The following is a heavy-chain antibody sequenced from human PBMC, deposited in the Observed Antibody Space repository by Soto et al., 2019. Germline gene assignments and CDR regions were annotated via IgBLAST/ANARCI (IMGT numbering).Heavy chain of an antibody. J-gene: IGHJ4*02. CDR1: GFSLSTSGVG. Sequence: QITLKESGPTLVKPTQTLTLTCTFSGFSLSTSGVGVGWIRQPPGKALEWLALIYWNDDKRYSPSLKSRLTITKYTSKNQVVLTMTNMDPVDTATYYCAHSGSSSWYWYFDYWGQGTLVTVSS. D-gene: IGHD6-13*01. CDR2: IYWNDDK. V-gene: IGHV2-5*01. CDR3: AHSGSSSWYWYFDY.